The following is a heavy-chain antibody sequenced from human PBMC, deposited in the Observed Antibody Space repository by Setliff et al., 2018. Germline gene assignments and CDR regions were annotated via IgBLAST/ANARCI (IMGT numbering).Heavy chain of an antibody. J-gene: IGHJ4*02. CDR1: GGTFSDYH. V-gene: IGHV4-34*01. Sequence: SETLSLTCAAYGGTFSDYHWTWIRQSPEKGLEWIGEINHRGSTNYNPSLKSRVTISIDTSKDQFSLKLISMNAADTAVYYCARGRNIAARLLDSWGQGTRVTVS. CDR3: ARGRNIAARLLDS. D-gene: IGHD6-6*01. CDR2: INHRGST.